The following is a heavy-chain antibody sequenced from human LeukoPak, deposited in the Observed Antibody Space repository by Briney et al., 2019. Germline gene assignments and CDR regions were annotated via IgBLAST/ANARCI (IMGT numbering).Heavy chain of an antibody. Sequence: GASVKVSCKASGGTFSSYAISWVRQAPGQGLEWMGRIIPILGIANYAQKFQGRVTITADKSTSTAYMELSSLRSEDTAVYYCASPYYYESSGPRDYFDYWGQGTLVTVSS. CDR3: ASPYYYESSGPRDYFDY. CDR2: IIPILGIA. V-gene: IGHV1-69*04. CDR1: GGTFSSYA. D-gene: IGHD3-22*01. J-gene: IGHJ4*02.